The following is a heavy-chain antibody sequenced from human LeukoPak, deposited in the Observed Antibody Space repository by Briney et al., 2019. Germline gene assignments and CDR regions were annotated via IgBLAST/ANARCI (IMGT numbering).Heavy chain of an antibody. V-gene: IGHV4-61*02. Sequence: SETLSLTCTVSGGSISSGSYYWSWIRQPAGKGLEWTGRIYTSGSSNYNPSLKSRVTISVDTSKNQFSLKLSSVTAVDTAIYYCAKSVDGGNSPFDYWGQGTLVTVSS. CDR1: GGSISSGSYY. D-gene: IGHD4-23*01. CDR3: AKSVDGGNSPFDY. CDR2: IYTSGSS. J-gene: IGHJ4*02.